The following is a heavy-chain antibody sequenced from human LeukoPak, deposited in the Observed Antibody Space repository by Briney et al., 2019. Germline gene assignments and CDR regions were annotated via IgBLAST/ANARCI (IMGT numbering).Heavy chain of an antibody. CDR2: MYHSGST. V-gene: IGHV4-38-2*02. CDR3: ERAAYEMAAHFDH. CDR1: GYSISSGYY. D-gene: IGHD5-24*01. Sequence: PSDTLSLTGTASGYSISSGYYWGWIRQPPGKGLEWIGFMYHSGSTYYKPSLKSRVTISVDTSKNQFSLKLSFVTAADTAVYYWERAAYEMAAHFDHWGQGTLVTVSS. J-gene: IGHJ4*02.